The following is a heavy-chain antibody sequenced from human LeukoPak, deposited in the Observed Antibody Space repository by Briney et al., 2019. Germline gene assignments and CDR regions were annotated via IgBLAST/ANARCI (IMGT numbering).Heavy chain of an antibody. V-gene: IGHV4-59*01. Sequence: SETLSLTCTVSGGSISSYYWSWIRQPPGKGLEWIGYVYYSGSTNYNPSLKSRVTISVDTSKNQFSLKLSSVTAADTAVYYCARVKGIAVSPLWDYWGQGTLVTVPS. J-gene: IGHJ4*02. CDR2: VYYSGST. D-gene: IGHD6-19*01. CDR1: GGSISSYY. CDR3: ARVKGIAVSPLWDY.